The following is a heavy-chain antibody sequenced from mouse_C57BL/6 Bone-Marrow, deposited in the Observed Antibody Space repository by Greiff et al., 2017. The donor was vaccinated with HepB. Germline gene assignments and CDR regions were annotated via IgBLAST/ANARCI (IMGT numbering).Heavy chain of an antibody. Sequence: EVKLMESGGGLVKPGGSLKLSCAASGFNFSSYAMSWVRQTPEKRLEWVATISDGGSYTYYPDNVKGRVTISRDNAKNNLYLQMSHLKTEDTAMYYCARVSSTVVEHFDVWGTGTTVTVSS. D-gene: IGHD1-1*01. CDR3: ARVSSTVVEHFDV. CDR2: ISDGGSYT. V-gene: IGHV5-4*03. J-gene: IGHJ1*03. CDR1: GFNFSSYA.